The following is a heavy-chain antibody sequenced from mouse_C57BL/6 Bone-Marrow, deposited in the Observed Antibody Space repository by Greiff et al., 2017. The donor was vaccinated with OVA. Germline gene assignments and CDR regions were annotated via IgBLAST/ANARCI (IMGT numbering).Heavy chain of an antibody. CDR1: GYTFTDHY. D-gene: IGHD2-3*01. CDR2: IYPGSGNT. Sequence: VKLMESGAEVVRPGASVKLSCKASGYTFTDHYINCVQQRPGQGLEWIARIYPGSGNTYYNAKFKGKATLTAEKSANTAYMQLSSLTSEDSAVYFCARDDGYFFEYWGQGTTLTVSS. J-gene: IGHJ2*01. V-gene: IGHV1-76*01. CDR3: ARDDGYFFEY.